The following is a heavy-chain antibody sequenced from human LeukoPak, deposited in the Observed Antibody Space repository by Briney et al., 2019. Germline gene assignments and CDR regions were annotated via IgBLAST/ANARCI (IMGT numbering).Heavy chain of an antibody. CDR3: ARDAASTWQTFDY. D-gene: IGHD2/OR15-2a*01. CDR1: DVSIFRSNW. J-gene: IGHJ4*02. V-gene: IGHV4-4*02. Sequence: PSGTLSLTCAVSDVSIFRSNWWSWVRQPPGKGLEWIGQISPSGTTNYSPSLKSRVTISVDKSKTQFSLKLTSVTAADTAMYYCARDAASTWQTFDYWGQGTLVTVSS. CDR2: ISPSGTT.